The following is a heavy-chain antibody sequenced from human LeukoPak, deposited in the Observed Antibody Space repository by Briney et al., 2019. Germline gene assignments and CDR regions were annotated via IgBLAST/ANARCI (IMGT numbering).Heavy chain of an antibody. Sequence: GGSLRPSGAASGFTLTTYVMNWVHQAPGKGLKGFSTISDSGGSTYYAASVKGRFTISRDNSKSPLYLQRNSLRAEATAVHYCCRYYVMDVWGQGTSVTVSS. CDR2: ISDSGGST. J-gene: IGHJ6*02. CDR1: GFTLTTYV. V-gene: IGHV3-23*01. CDR3: CRYYVMDV.